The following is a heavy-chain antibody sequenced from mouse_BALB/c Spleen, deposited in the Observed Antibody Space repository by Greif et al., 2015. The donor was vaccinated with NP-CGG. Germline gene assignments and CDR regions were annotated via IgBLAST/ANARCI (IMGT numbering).Heavy chain of an antibody. J-gene: IGHJ2*01. Sequence: EVQLQQSGAELVRSGASVKLSCTASGFNIKDYYMHWVKQRPEQGLEWIGWIDPENGDTEYAPKFQGKATMTADTSSNTADLQLSSLTSEDTAVYYCNAWGGFDYWGQGTTLTVSS. V-gene: IGHV14-4*02. CDR3: NAWGGFDY. CDR1: GFNIKDYY. CDR2: IDPENGDT.